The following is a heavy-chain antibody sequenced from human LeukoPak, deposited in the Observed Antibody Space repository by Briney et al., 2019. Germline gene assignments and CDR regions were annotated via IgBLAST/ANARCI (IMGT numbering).Heavy chain of an antibody. CDR1: GFTFSSYS. Sequence: GGSLRLSCAASGFTFSSYSMNWVRQAPGKGLEWVSSISSSSSYIYYADSVKGRFTISRDNAKNSLYLQMNSLRAEDTAVYYCARDPVKPGYSSSWYSDGAFDIWGHGTMVTVSS. D-gene: IGHD6-13*01. CDR2: ISSSSSYI. J-gene: IGHJ3*02. V-gene: IGHV3-21*01. CDR3: ARDPVKPGYSSSWYSDGAFDI.